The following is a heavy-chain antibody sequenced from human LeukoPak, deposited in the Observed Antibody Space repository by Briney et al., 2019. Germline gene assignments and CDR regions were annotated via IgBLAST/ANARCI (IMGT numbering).Heavy chain of an antibody. J-gene: IGHJ6*02. Sequence: GGSLRLSRAASGFTFSSYAMSWVRQAPGKGLEWVSPISGSGGSTYYADSVKGRFTISRDNSKNTLYLQMNSLRAEDTAVYYCAKGSSGWAYYYYGMDVWGQGTTVTVSS. CDR1: GFTFSSYA. D-gene: IGHD6-19*01. V-gene: IGHV3-23*01. CDR3: AKGSSGWAYYYYGMDV. CDR2: ISGSGGST.